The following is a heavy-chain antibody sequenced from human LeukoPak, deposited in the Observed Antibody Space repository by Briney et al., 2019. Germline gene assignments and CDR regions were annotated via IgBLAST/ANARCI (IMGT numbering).Heavy chain of an antibody. CDR2: INPNSGGT. CDR3: ARGSGDSGWYGDWFDP. D-gene: IGHD6-19*01. J-gene: IGHJ5*02. V-gene: IGHV1-2*02. CDR1: GYTFTGYY. Sequence: AASVKVSCKASGYTFTGYYMHWVRQAPGQGLEWMGWINPNSGGTNYAQKFQGRVTMTRATSISTAYMELSRLRSDDTAVYYCARGSGDSGWYGDWFDPWGQGTLVTVSS.